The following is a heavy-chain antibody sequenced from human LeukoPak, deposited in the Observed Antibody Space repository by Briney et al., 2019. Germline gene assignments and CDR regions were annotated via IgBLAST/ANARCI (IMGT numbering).Heavy chain of an antibody. V-gene: IGHV1-69*04. CDR3: ARDPIYIAAAGTGYLPYFDY. J-gene: IGHJ4*02. Sequence: SVKVSCKASGGTFSSYAISWVRQAPGQGLEWKGRIIPILGIANYAQKFQGRVTITADKSTSTAYMELSSLRSEDTAVYYCARDPIYIAAAGTGYLPYFDYWGQGTLVTVSS. CDR1: GGTFSSYA. D-gene: IGHD6-13*01. CDR2: IIPILGIA.